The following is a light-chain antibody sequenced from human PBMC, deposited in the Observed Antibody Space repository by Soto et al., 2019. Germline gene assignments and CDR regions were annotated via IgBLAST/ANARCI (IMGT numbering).Light chain of an antibody. CDR3: YSAPDNHLV. Sequence: SYELTQPSSVSVSPGQTARITCSGDVLTKKCARWFQREPGQAPVVVTYQDSERPSGIPERFSGSSSGTTVTLTISGARVEDEAAFYCYSAPDNHLVFGGGTKVTVL. CDR1: VLTKKC. J-gene: IGLJ3*02. V-gene: IGLV3-27*01. CDR2: QDS.